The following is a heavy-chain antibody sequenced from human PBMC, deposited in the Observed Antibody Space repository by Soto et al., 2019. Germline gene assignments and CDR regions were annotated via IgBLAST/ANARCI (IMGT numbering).Heavy chain of an antibody. V-gene: IGHV3-30*18. D-gene: IGHD2-2*01. J-gene: IGHJ6*03. CDR3: AKDARTVYCSSTSCYENYYYYMDV. CDR1: GFTFSSYG. Sequence: GGSLRLSYAASGFTFSSYGMHWVRQAPGKGLEWVAVISYDGSNKYYADSVKGRFTISRDNSKNTLYLQMNSLRAEDTAVYYCAKDARTVYCSSTSCYENYYYYMDVWGKGTTVTVSS. CDR2: ISYDGSNK.